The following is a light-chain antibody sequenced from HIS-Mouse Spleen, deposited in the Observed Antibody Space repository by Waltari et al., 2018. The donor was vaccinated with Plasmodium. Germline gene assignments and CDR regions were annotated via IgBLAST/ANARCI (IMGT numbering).Light chain of an antibody. Sequence: QSALTQPPSASGSPGQSVTISCTGTSSDVGGYNYVSWYQQHPGNAPKHMIYEVSKRPSGVPDSFSGSKSGNPASLTVSGLQAEDEADYYCSSYAGSNNLVFGGGTKLTVL. CDR1: SSDVGGYNY. CDR2: EVS. CDR3: SSYAGSNNLV. J-gene: IGLJ2*01. V-gene: IGLV2-8*01.